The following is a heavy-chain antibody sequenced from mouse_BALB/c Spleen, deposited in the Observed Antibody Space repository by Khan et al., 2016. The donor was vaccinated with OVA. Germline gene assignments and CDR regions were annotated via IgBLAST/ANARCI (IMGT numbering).Heavy chain of an antibody. CDR2: IDPFNGGT. V-gene: IGHV1S135*01. CDR3: TRLGTTGWFAY. Sequence: VQLQQSGPELMKPGASVKISCTASGYSFTNYYIHWVKQSHGQSLEWIGYIDPFNGGTNYNQKFKGTATLTVDKSSSTAYMLLSSLTSEDSAVYYCTRLGTTGWFAYWGQGTLVTVSA. D-gene: IGHD2-13*01. J-gene: IGHJ3*01. CDR1: GYSFTNYY.